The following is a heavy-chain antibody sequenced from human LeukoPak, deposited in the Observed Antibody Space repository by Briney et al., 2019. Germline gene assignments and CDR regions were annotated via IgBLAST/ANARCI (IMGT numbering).Heavy chain of an antibody. CDR3: AKGPGLGAGKRYLDL. Sequence: GGSPRLSCAASGFTFSSYAMSWVRQAPGKGLEWVSSISWNSGNMYYVDSVKGRFTISRDNAKNSLSLQMNSLKPEDTALYYCAKGPGLGAGKRYLDLWGRGTLVIVSS. CDR1: GFTFSSYA. D-gene: IGHD6-13*01. J-gene: IGHJ2*01. CDR2: ISWNSGNM. V-gene: IGHV3-9*01.